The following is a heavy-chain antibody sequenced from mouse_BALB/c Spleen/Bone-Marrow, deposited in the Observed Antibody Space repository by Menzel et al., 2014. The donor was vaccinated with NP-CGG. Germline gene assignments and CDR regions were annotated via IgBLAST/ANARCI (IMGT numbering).Heavy chain of an antibody. Sequence: DVQLQESGGGLVQPGGSMKLSCVASGFTFSNYWMNWVRQSPEKGLKWVAEIRLKSNNYATHYAESVKGRFTISRDDSKSSVYLQMNNLRAEDTGIYYCTSMRRRGFAYWGQGTLVTVSA. CDR2: IRLKSNNYAT. CDR3: TSMRRRGFAY. V-gene: IGHV6-6*02. CDR1: GFTFSNYW. D-gene: IGHD2-3*01. J-gene: IGHJ3*01.